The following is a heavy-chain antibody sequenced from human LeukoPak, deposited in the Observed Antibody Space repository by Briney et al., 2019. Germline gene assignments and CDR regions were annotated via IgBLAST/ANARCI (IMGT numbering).Heavy chain of an antibody. CDR2: IIPIFGTA. Sequence: SVKVSCKASGGTFSSYAIRWVRQAPGQGLEWMGGIIPIFGTANYAQKFQGRVTITADESTSTAYMELSSLRSEDTAVYYCARVTSGWLATWGQGTLVTVSS. CDR3: ARVTSGWLAT. V-gene: IGHV1-69*13. CDR1: GGTFSSYA. D-gene: IGHD5-24*01. J-gene: IGHJ5*02.